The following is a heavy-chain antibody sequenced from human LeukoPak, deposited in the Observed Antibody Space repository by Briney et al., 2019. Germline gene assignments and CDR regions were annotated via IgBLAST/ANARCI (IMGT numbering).Heavy chain of an antibody. CDR2: ISSSSSYI. V-gene: IGHV3-21*04. D-gene: IGHD3-22*01. CDR1: GFTFSSYS. CDR3: AKDKDDSSGYYSDAFDI. Sequence: GGSLRLSCAASGFTFSSYSMNWVRQAPGKGLEWVSSISSSSSYIYYADSVKGRFTISRDNAKNSLYLQMNSLRAEDTAVYYCAKDKDDSSGYYSDAFDIWGQGTMVTVSS. J-gene: IGHJ3*02.